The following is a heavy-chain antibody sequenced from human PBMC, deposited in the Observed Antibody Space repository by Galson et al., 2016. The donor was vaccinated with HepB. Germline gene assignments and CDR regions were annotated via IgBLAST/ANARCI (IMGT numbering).Heavy chain of an antibody. D-gene: IGHD1-20*01. V-gene: IGHV3-11*01. CDR1: GFTFSDYY. CDR2: IRSSASTM. J-gene: IGHJ6*02. CDR3: ARGKSHNSNAYHGIDI. Sequence: SLRLSCAASGFTFSDYYMSWIRQAPGKGLEWVSYIRSSASTMRYADSVRGRFTISRDNAKSTLDLQLNNLRVEDTAVYYCARGKSHNSNAYHGIDIWGQGTTVTVSS.